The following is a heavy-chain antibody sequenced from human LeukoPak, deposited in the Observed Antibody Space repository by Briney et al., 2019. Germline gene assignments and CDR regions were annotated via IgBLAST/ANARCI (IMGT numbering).Heavy chain of an antibody. CDR1: GGLFSVSTHS. CDR2: ISYSGNT. Sequence: KPSETLSLTCTISGGLFSVSTHSWGWIRQPPGKRLEWIGSISYSGNTYFNPSLKSRVTISVGTSKNQFSLKLSSVTAADTAVYYCARVIGGYGDYPNWFDPWGQGTLVTVSS. D-gene: IGHD4-17*01. J-gene: IGHJ5*02. CDR3: ARVIGGYGDYPNWFDP. V-gene: IGHV4-39*07.